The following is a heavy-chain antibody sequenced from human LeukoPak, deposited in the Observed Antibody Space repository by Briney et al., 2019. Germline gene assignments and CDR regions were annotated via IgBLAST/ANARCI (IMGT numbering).Heavy chain of an antibody. V-gene: IGHV4-39*01. CDR1: GGSISSSSYY. CDR3: ARPQPNSILAWDY. CDR2: IYYSGST. Sequence: SETLSLTCTVSGGSISSSSYYWGWIRQPPGKGLEWIGSIYYSGSTYYNPSLKSRVTISVDTSKNRFSLKLSSVTAADTAVYYCARPQPNSILAWDYWGQGTLVTVSS. J-gene: IGHJ4*02. D-gene: IGHD5-12*01.